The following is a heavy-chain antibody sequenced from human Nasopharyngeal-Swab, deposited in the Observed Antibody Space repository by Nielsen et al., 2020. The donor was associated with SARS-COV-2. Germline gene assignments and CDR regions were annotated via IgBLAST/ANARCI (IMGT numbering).Heavy chain of an antibody. V-gene: IGHV3-9*02. Sequence: GGSLRLSCATSGFTSDDFALHWVRQAPGKGLEWVSGISSSSDIMAYADSVKGRFIISRDNAKNSLYLQMNSLRAEDTALYYCTKGRSGVVPAALNYWGQGTLVTVSS. J-gene: IGHJ4*02. CDR1: GFTSDDFA. CDR3: TKGRSGVVPAALNY. CDR2: ISSSSDIM. D-gene: IGHD2-2*01.